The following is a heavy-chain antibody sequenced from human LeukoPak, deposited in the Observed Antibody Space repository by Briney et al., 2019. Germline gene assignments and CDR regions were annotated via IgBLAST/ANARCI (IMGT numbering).Heavy chain of an antibody. CDR2: IIPIFGTA. J-gene: IGHJ4*02. V-gene: IGHV1-69*05. CDR1: GGTFSSYA. Sequence: SVKVSCKASGGTFSSYAISWVRQAPGQGLERMGRIIPIFGTANYAQKFQGRVTITTDESTSTAYMELSSLRSEDTAVYYCASPITYYYDSSGYYFWGQGTLVTVSS. CDR3: ASPITYYYDSSGYYF. D-gene: IGHD3-22*01.